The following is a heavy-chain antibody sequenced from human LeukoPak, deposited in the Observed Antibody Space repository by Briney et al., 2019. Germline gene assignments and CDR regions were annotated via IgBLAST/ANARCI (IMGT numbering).Heavy chain of an antibody. Sequence: PGGSLRLSCAASGFTFSSYGMHWVRQAPGKGLEWVAVIWYDGSNKYYADSVKGRFTISRDNSKNTLYLQMNSLRAEDTAVDYCARGKYFSGIHYFDYWGQGTLVTVSS. CDR1: GFTFSSYG. J-gene: IGHJ4*02. V-gene: IGHV3-33*01. CDR3: ARGKYFSGIHYFDY. CDR2: IWYDGSNK. D-gene: IGHD2/OR15-2a*01.